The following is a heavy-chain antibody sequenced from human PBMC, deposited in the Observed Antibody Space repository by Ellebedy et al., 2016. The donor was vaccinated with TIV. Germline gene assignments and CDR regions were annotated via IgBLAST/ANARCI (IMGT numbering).Heavy chain of an antibody. D-gene: IGHD6-19*01. Sequence: ASVKVSCKASGASFSGSAISWVRQAPGQGLEWIGGIIAIFGTTKYAQKFQGRVTITADQMTTTSYMELSGLRFEDTALYYCARHIGYSNGPSEYWGQGSLVTVSS. CDR2: IIAIFGTT. CDR3: ARHIGYSNGPSEY. V-gene: IGHV1-69*13. J-gene: IGHJ4*02. CDR1: GASFSGSA.